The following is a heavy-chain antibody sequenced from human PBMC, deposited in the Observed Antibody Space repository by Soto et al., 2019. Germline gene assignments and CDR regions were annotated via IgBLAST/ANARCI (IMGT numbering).Heavy chain of an antibody. J-gene: IGHJ4*02. Sequence: LRLSCSASGFTFITYAMHRVRQAPGKGLEWVALVSDDESNKNYADSVKRRFTVSRDNSKNTLYLQMNNLRAADTAVYFCATDPEDRYYFDYWGQGALVTVSS. CDR3: ATDPEDRYYFDY. V-gene: IGHV3-30-3*01. CDR2: VSDDESNK. CDR1: GFTFITYA.